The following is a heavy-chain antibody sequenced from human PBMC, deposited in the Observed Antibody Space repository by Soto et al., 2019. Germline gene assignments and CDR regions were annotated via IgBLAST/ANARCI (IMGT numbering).Heavy chain of an antibody. J-gene: IGHJ5*02. CDR2: IYYSGST. Sequence: SETLSLTCTVSGGSISSGGYYWSWIRQHPGKGLEWIGYIYYSGSTYYNPSLKSRVTISVDTSKNQFSLKLSSVTAADTAVYYCAALRTPRDGYNLRASYNWFDPWGQGTLVTVSS. D-gene: IGHD1-1*01. CDR3: AALRTPRDGYNLRASYNWFDP. V-gene: IGHV4-31*03. CDR1: GGSISSGGYY.